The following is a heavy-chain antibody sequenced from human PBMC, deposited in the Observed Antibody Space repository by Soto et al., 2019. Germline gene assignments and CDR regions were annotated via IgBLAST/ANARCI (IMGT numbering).Heavy chain of an antibody. D-gene: IGHD3-9*01. CDR2: IYWDDDK. CDR1: GFSLSTSGVG. CDR3: AHSWGSILTGYLYWFDP. Sequence: SGPTLVNPTQTLTLTCTFSGFSLSTSGVGVGWIRQPPGKALEWLALIYWDDDKRYSPSLKSRLTITKDTSKNQVVLTMTNMDPVDTATYYCAHSWGSILTGYLYWFDPWGQGTLVTVSS. J-gene: IGHJ5*02. V-gene: IGHV2-5*02.